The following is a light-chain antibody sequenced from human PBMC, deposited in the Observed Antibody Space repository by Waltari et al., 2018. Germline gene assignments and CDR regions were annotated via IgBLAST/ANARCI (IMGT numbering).Light chain of an antibody. V-gene: IGKV3-11*01. J-gene: IGKJ4*01. CDR2: DTS. CDR1: QSVTNY. Sequence: DIVLTQSPAILSLSPGERASLSCRASQSVTNYLAWYQQKPGQAPRLLIYDTSNRATGIPARFSGSGFATDCTLTISSLEPDDFAVYYCQQRRNWPLTFGGGTKVEIK. CDR3: QQRRNWPLT.